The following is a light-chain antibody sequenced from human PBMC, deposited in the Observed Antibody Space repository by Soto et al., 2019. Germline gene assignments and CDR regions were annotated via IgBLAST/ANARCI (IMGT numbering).Light chain of an antibody. CDR1: QSVSSY. CDR2: DAS. J-gene: IGKJ2*01. V-gene: IGKV3-11*01. CDR3: QLRSNWPPYT. Sequence: EIVLTQSPATLSLSPGERATISCRASQSVSSYLAWYQQKPGQAPRLLIYDASNRATGIPARFSGSGSGTEFTLTISSLEPEDFAVYYCQLRSNWPPYTFGQGTKLEIK.